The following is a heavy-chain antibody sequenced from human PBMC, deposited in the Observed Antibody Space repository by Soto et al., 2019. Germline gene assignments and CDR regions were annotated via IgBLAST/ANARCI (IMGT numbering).Heavy chain of an antibody. CDR1: GGSISSGGYS. Sequence: SETLSLTCAVSGGSISSGGYSWSWIRQPPGKGLEWIGYIYHSGTTYYNPSLKSRVTISVDRSKNQFSLKLSSVTAADTAVYYCARAHYGDYGYGMDVWGQGTTVTV. V-gene: IGHV4-30-2*01. J-gene: IGHJ6*02. CDR3: ARAHYGDYGYGMDV. CDR2: IYHSGTT. D-gene: IGHD4-17*01.